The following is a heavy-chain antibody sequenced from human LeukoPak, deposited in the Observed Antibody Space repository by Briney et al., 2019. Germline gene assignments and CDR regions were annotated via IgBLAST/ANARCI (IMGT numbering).Heavy chain of an antibody. D-gene: IGHD1-14*01. J-gene: IGHJ4*02. CDR3: VRILAPIIDY. Sequence: ASVKVSCKASGYTFTNYGITWVRQAPGQGLEWMGWVSAKTGDTNYAQKFQGRVTMTTDTSTSTVYMELRSLRSDDTAVFYCVRILAPIIDYWGQGTLVTVSS. CDR1: GYTFTNYG. CDR2: VSAKTGDT. V-gene: IGHV1-18*01.